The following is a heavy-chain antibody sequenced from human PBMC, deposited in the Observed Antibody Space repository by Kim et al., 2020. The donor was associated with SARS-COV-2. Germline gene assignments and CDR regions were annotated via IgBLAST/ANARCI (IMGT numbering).Heavy chain of an antibody. V-gene: IGHV3-74*01. Sequence: GGSLRLSCAASGFTFSSYWMHWVRQAPGKGLVWVSRINSDGSSTSYADSVKGRFTISRDNAKNTLYLQMNSLRAEDTAVYYCAREPPMVRGVTFYYYGMDVWGQGTTVTVSS. CDR3: AREPPMVRGVTFYYYGMDV. D-gene: IGHD3-10*01. CDR1: GFTFSSYW. J-gene: IGHJ6*02. CDR2: INSDGSST.